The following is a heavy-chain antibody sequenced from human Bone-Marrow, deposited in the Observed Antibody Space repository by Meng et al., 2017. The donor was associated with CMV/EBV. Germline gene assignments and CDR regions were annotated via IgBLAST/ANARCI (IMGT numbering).Heavy chain of an antibody. Sequence: SETLSLTCAVYGGSFNVYYWTWIRQSPGKGLEWIGESDYNGGPHYNPSLKSRVTISVDTSKNQFSLKLSSVTAADTAVYYCARGRGWELDFWGQGTLVTVSS. CDR1: GGSFNVYY. D-gene: IGHD1-26*01. V-gene: IGHV4-34*01. CDR2: SDYNGGP. J-gene: IGHJ4*02. CDR3: ARGRGWELDF.